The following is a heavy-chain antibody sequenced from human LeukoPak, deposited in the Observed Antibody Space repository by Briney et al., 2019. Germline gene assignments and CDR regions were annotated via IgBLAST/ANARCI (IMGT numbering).Heavy chain of an antibody. CDR3: ARDLGYCSGGSCYPLRLSYYYMDV. Sequence: ASVKVSCKASGYTFTGYYMHWVRQAPGQGLEWMGWINPNSGGTNYAQKFQGRVTMTRDTSISTAYMELSRLRSDDTAVYYCARDLGYCSGGSCYPLRLSYYYMDVWGKGTTVTISS. CDR1: GYTFTGYY. J-gene: IGHJ6*03. V-gene: IGHV1-2*02. CDR2: INPNSGGT. D-gene: IGHD2-15*01.